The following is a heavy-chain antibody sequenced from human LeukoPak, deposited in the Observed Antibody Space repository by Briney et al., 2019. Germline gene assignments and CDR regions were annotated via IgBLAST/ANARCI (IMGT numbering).Heavy chain of an antibody. D-gene: IGHD1-7*01. V-gene: IGHV1-69*05. CDR1: GGTFSSYA. CDR3: ARAAGGWNYLLNFDY. J-gene: IGHJ4*02. CDR2: IIPTFGTA. Sequence: SVKVSCKASGGTFSSYAISWVRQAPGQGLEWMGGIIPTFGTANYAQKFQGRVTITTDESTSTAYMELSSLRSEDTAVYYCARAAGGWNYLLNFDYWGQGTLVTVSS.